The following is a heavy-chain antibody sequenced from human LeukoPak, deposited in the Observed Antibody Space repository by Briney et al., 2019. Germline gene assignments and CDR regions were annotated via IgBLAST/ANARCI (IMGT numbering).Heavy chain of an antibody. J-gene: IGHJ5*02. CDR1: GFTFSSYA. V-gene: IGHV3-23*01. Sequence: GGSLRLSCAASGFTFSSYAMSWVRQAPGKGLEWVSAISGSGGSTYYADSVKGRFTISRDNSKNTLYLQMNSLRAEDTAVYYCAKQGYCSGGSCYWSNWFDPWGQGTLVTVSS. CDR2: ISGSGGST. CDR3: AKQGYCSGGSCYWSNWFDP. D-gene: IGHD2-15*01.